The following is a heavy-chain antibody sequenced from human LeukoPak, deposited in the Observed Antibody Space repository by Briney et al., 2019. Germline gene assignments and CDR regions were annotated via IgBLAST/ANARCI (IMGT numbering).Heavy chain of an antibody. CDR2: ISGHGGST. Sequence: GGSLRLSCAASGFTFSSYAMSWVRQAPGKGLEWVSAISGHGGSTYYAASAKGRFIISRDNSKDTLYLQMNSLRAEDTAVYYCAKGGLVVAWYFDLWGRGTLVTVSS. J-gene: IGHJ2*01. D-gene: IGHD3-22*01. CDR3: AKGGLVVAWYFDL. CDR1: GFTFSSYA. V-gene: IGHV3-23*01.